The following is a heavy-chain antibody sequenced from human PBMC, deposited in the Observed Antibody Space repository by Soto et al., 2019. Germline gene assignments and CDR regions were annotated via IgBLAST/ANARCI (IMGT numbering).Heavy chain of an antibody. V-gene: IGHV1-58*01. CDR2: IVVGSGNT. J-gene: IGHJ3*02. Sequence: SVKVSFKASGFTFTSSAVQWVLQARGQRVEWIGWIVVGSGNTNYAQKFQERVTITRDMSTSTAYMELSSLRSEDTAVYYCAAKVVGATRAAFDIWGQGTMVTVSS. D-gene: IGHD1-26*01. CDR1: GFTFTSSA. CDR3: AAKVVGATRAAFDI.